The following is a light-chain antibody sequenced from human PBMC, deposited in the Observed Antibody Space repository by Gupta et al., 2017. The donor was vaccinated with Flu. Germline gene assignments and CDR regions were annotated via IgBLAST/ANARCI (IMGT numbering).Light chain of an antibody. J-gene: IGKJ3*01. V-gene: IGKV3-15*01. CDR2: GAS. CDR1: QSVSSN. CDR3: QQYNNWPPRT. Sequence: ERTTRACRASQSVSSNLAWYQQKPGQAPRLLIYGASTRATGIPARFSGSGSGTEFTLTISSLQSEDFAVYYCQQYNNWPPRTFGPGTKVDIK.